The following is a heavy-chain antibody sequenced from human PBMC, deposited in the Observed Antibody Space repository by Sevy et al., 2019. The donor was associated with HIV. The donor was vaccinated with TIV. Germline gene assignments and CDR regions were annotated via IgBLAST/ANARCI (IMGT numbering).Heavy chain of an antibody. D-gene: IGHD2-21*02. Sequence: GGSLRLSCAASGFTFDDYGMSWVRQAPGKGLEWVSGINWDGYRTGYADSVNGRVTISRENVKNSLHLQMTSLRAEDTAFYYCAREKSCGGACYHFDHWGQGTLVTVSS. CDR1: GFTFDDYG. CDR2: INWDGYRT. J-gene: IGHJ4*02. V-gene: IGHV3-20*04. CDR3: AREKSCGGACYHFDH.